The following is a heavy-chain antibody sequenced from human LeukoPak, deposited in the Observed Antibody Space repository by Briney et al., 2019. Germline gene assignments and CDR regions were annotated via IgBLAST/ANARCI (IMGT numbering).Heavy chain of an antibody. Sequence: SETLSLTCTVSGGSFSGYYWSWIRQPRGKGLEWMGYIYYSGSTNYNPSLKSRVTISVDTSKNKFSLKLSSVTAADTAMYYCASSIAVPGTEIDYWGQGSLVTVSS. CDR3: ASSIAVPGTEIDY. CDR2: IYYSGST. V-gene: IGHV4-59*01. CDR1: GGSFSGYY. J-gene: IGHJ4*02. D-gene: IGHD6-19*01.